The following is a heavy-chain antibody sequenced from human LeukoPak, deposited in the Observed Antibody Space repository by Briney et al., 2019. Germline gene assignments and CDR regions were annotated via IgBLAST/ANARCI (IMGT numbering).Heavy chain of an antibody. J-gene: IGHJ5*02. Sequence: SETLSLTCTVSGGSISSSSYYWGWIRQPPGKGLEWIGSIYYSGSTNYNPSLKSRVTISVDTSKNQFSLKLSSVTAADTAVYYCARGATVTTRGWFDPWGQGTLVTVSS. V-gene: IGHV4-39*07. CDR2: IYYSGST. D-gene: IGHD4-11*01. CDR1: GGSISSSSYY. CDR3: ARGATVTTRGWFDP.